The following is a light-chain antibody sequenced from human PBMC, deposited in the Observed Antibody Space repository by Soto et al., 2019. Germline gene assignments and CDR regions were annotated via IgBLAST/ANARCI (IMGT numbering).Light chain of an antibody. V-gene: IGLV1-44*01. CDR3: ASWDGTLDGSWV. Sequence: QSVLTQPPSASGTPGQRFTISCSGSSPNIGSNPVSWYQQLPRTAPKLLIYYNDQRPSGVPDRFSGSKSGTSASLAISGLQSEDEADYYCASWDGTLDGSWVFGGGTKVTVL. CDR1: SPNIGSNP. CDR2: YND. J-gene: IGLJ3*02.